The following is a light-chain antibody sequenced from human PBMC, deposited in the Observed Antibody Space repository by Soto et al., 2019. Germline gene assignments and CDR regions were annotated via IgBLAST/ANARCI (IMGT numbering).Light chain of an antibody. J-gene: IGLJ1*01. CDR2: ENS. CDR1: NIGSKS. Sequence: SYELSQAPSVSVAPRQTARSTGGGNNIGSKSVHWYQQKPGQAPVLVVYENSDRPSGIPERFSGSNSGNTATLTITSVEAGDEADYFCQVWDSVVDHYVFGPGTKVTVL. V-gene: IGLV3-21*02. CDR3: QVWDSVVDHYV.